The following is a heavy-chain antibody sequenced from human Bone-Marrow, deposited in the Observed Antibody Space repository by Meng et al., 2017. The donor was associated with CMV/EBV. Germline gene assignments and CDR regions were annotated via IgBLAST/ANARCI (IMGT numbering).Heavy chain of an antibody. CDR2: ISTSGTTM. J-gene: IGHJ4*02. CDR1: GFTFGGYE. D-gene: IGHD7-27*01. V-gene: IGHV3-48*03. CDR3: ARDLHWGCFDY. Sequence: GESLKISCAASGFTFGGYEMNWVRQAPGKGLEWVSYISTSGTTMYYADSVKGRFTISRDSAKDSLYLQMNSLRAEDTAVYYCARDLHWGCFDYWGQGTLVTVSS.